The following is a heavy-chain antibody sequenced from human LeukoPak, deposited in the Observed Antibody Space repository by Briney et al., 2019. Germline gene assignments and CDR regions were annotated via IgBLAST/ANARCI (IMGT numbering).Heavy chain of an antibody. CDR2: ISGTGSTM. CDR1: GFTFSNFE. D-gene: IGHD6-19*01. J-gene: IGHJ4*02. V-gene: IGHV3-48*03. Sequence: PGGSLRLSCAASGFTFSNFEFNWVRQAPGKGLEWVSYISGTGSTMYYADSVKGRFTISRDDAKNSLSLQMKSLRAEDTAVYYCARDLGYSSGWVYFDYWGQGTLVTVSS. CDR3: ARDLGYSSGWVYFDY.